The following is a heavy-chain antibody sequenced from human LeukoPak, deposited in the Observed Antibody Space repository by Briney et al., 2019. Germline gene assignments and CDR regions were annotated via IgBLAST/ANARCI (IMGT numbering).Heavy chain of an antibody. Sequence: PGGSLRLSCAASGFTFSSYAMSWVRQAPGKGLEWVSAISGSGSGGSTYYADSVKGRFTISRDNSKNTLYLQMNSLRAEDTAVYYCARGGSGYDDARDYWGQGTLVTVSS. CDR1: GFTFSSYA. V-gene: IGHV3-23*01. J-gene: IGHJ4*02. CDR2: ISGSGSGGST. D-gene: IGHD5-12*01. CDR3: ARGGSGYDDARDY.